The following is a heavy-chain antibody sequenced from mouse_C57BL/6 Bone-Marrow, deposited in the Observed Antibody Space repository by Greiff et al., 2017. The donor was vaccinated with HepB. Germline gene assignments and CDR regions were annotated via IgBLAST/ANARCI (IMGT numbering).Heavy chain of an antibody. CDR3: AREGLPGNYFDY. CDR2: INPNNGGT. V-gene: IGHV1-18*01. CDR1: GYTFTDYN. J-gene: IGHJ2*01. D-gene: IGHD5-5*01. Sequence: VQLQQSGPELVKPGASVKIPCKASGYTFTDYNLDWVKQSHGKSLEWIGDINPNNGGTIYNQKFKGKATLTVDKSSSTAYMELRSLTSEDTAVYYCAREGLPGNYFDYWGQGTTLTVSS.